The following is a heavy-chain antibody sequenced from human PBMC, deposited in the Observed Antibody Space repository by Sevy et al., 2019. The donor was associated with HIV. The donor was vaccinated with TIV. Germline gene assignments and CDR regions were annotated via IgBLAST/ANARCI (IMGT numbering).Heavy chain of an antibody. CDR3: TTEKTVWLRFQAADWYFNL. D-gene: IGHD5-12*01. Sequence: GGSLRLSCAASGFTSTNAWMNWVRQAPGKGLEWVGRIKGKTEDETTDYAAPVKGGFTIAGDDSKNTVYLQMSSLKTEDTAFYYCTTEKTVWLRFQAADWYFNLWGRGTLVTVSS. CDR2: IKGKTEDETT. J-gene: IGHJ2*01. V-gene: IGHV3-15*07. CDR1: GFTSTNAW.